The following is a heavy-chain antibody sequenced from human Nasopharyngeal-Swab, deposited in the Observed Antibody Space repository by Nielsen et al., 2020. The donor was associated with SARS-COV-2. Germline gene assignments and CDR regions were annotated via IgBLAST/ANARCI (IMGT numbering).Heavy chain of an antibody. Sequence: SETLSLTCAVYGGSFSGYYWSWIRQPPGKGLEWIGEINHSGSTNYNPSLKSPVTISVDTSKNQFSLKLSSVTAADTAVYYCARGDGIAVAGTRNPHFDYWGQGTLVTVSS. CDR2: INHSGST. D-gene: IGHD6-19*01. CDR1: GGSFSGYY. CDR3: ARGDGIAVAGTRNPHFDY. J-gene: IGHJ4*02. V-gene: IGHV4-34*01.